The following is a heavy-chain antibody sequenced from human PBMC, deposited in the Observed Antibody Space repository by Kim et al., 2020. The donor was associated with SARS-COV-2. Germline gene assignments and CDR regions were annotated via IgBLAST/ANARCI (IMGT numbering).Heavy chain of an antibody. V-gene: IGHV1-46*01. CDR1: GYSFTKYN. J-gene: IGHJ5*02. D-gene: IGHD3-10*01. Sequence: ASVKVSCKAFGYSFTKYNLHWVRQAPGQGLEWMGIINPSGGSTTYTQKFQGRLNMTRDTATSTVYMELSSLRSEDSALYYCARDWEPGTYYTETWGQGTLVTVTS. CDR3: ARDWEPGTYYTET. CDR2: INPSGGST.